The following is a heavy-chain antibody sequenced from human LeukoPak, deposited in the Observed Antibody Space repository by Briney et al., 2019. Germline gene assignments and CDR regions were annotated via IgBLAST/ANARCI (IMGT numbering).Heavy chain of an antibody. D-gene: IGHD3-22*01. CDR2: ISGSGGST. Sequence: GGSLRLSCAASGFTFSSYAMSWVRQAPGKGLEWVSAISGSGGSTYYADSVKGRFTISRDNSKNTLYLQMNSLRAEDTAVYYCAKDGIVVVITTLYCFDYWGQGTLVTVSS. J-gene: IGHJ4*02. CDR1: GFTFSSYA. CDR3: AKDGIVVVITTLYCFDY. V-gene: IGHV3-23*01.